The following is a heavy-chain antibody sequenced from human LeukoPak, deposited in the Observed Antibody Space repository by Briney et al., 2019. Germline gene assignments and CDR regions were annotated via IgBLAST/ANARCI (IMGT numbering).Heavy chain of an antibody. Sequence: GGSLRLSCAASGFTFSSYSMNWVRQAPGKGLEWVAVISYDGSNKYYADSVKGRFTISRDNSKNTLYLQMNSLRAEDTAVYYCARDWYFDYWGQGTLVTVSS. V-gene: IGHV3-30*03. CDR3: ARDWYFDY. J-gene: IGHJ4*02. CDR1: GFTFSSYS. CDR2: ISYDGSNK.